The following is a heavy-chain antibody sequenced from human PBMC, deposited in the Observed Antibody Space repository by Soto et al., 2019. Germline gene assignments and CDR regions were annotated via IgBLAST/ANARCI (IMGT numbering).Heavy chain of an antibody. J-gene: IGHJ6*01. Sequence: PRLSFAASGFTFSSYEMHWVRQAPGKGLEWVSYITSGGSAISYADTVKGRFTISRDNAKNSLYLQVNSLRVEDTAVYYCARAAGIMERRVYGLDVWRQGTTVTVS. CDR2: ITSGGSAI. CDR3: ARAAGIMERRVYGLDV. CDR1: GFTFSSYE. V-gene: IGHV3-48*03. D-gene: IGHD3-10*01.